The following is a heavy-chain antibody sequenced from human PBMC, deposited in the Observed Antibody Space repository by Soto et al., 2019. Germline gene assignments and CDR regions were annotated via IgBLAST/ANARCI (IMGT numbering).Heavy chain of an antibody. CDR3: ASHTTERFGVVIPQLDY. CDR1: GGTFISYT. CDR2: IIPILGIA. Sequence: GASVKVSCKASGGTFISYTISWVRQAPGQGLEWMGRIIPILGIANYAQKFQGRVTITADKSTSTAYMELSSLRSEDTAVYYCASHTTERFGVVIPQLDYWGQGTLVTVSS. V-gene: IGHV1-69*02. D-gene: IGHD3-3*01. J-gene: IGHJ4*02.